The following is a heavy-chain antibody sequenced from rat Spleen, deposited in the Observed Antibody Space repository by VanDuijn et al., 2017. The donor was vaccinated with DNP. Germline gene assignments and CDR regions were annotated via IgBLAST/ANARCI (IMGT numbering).Heavy chain of an antibody. CDR1: GFTFSYYG. J-gene: IGHJ2*01. Sequence: EVQLVESGGGLVQPGRSLKLSCAASGFTFSYYGMAWVRQAPKKGLEWVASISATGGSTSYRDSVRGRFTISRDNAKSILYLQMDSLRSEDTATFYCTTESTYYGYFDYWGQGVMVTVSS. CDR2: ISATGGST. CDR3: TTESTYYGYFDY. D-gene: IGHD1-9*01. V-gene: IGHV5-27*01.